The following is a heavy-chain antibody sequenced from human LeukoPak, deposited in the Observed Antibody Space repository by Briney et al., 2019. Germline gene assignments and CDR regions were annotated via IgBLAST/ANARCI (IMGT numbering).Heavy chain of an antibody. D-gene: IGHD3-22*01. J-gene: IGHJ4*02. CDR2: ISGSGGST. V-gene: IGHV3-23*01. CDR3: ANAPRVYDSSGYRRGHFDY. CDR1: GFTFSSYA. Sequence: QPGGSLRLSCAASGFTFSSYAMSWVRQAPGKGLEWVSAISGSGGSTYYADSVKGRFTISRDNSKNTLYLQMNSLRAEDTAVYYCANAPRVYDSSGYRRGHFDYWGQGTLVTVSS.